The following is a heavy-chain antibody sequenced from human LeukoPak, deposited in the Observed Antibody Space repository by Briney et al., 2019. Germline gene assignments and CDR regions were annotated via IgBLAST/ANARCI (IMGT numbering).Heavy chain of an antibody. CDR3: ARGLSGTYFALDY. V-gene: IGHV3-23*01. Sequence: GGSLRLSCAASGFTFSSYAMNWVRHAPGKGLEWVSGTSGSGSSTYYADSVKGRFTISRDNSKNTLSLQMNSLRAEDTAVYYCARGLSGTYFALDYWGQGTRVTVSS. CDR1: GFTFSSYA. D-gene: IGHD3-10*01. J-gene: IGHJ4*02. CDR2: TSGSGSST.